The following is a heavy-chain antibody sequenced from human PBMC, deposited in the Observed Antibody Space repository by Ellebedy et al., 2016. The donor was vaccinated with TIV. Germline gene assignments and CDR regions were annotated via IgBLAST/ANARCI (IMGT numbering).Heavy chain of an antibody. V-gene: IGHV1-69*04. Sequence: ASVKVSCKASGGTFSSYAISWVRQAPGQGLEWMGRIIPILGIANYAQKFQGRVTITADKSTSTAYMELSSLRSEDTAVYYCARDRVRRGNSGVYGATAFDYWGQGTLVTVSS. CDR3: ARDRVRRGNSGVYGATAFDY. CDR1: GGTFSSYA. CDR2: IIPILGIA. J-gene: IGHJ4*02. D-gene: IGHD4-23*01.